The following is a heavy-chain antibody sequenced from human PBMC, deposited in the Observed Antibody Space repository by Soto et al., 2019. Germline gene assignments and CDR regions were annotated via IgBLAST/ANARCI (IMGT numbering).Heavy chain of an antibody. CDR3: ARDAASSLDH. J-gene: IGHJ4*02. D-gene: IGHD6-13*01. V-gene: IGHV3-21*01. CDR1: GFTFKLYT. Sequence: EVQLVESGGGLVKPGGSLRLSCAASGFTFKLYTMHWVRQAPGKGLEWVSFCTPSSSSISYADSVEGRFTISRDNDRNSLYLQIHNLRAEDTAVYYCARDAASSLDHWGQGTLVTVSS. CDR2: CTPSSSSI.